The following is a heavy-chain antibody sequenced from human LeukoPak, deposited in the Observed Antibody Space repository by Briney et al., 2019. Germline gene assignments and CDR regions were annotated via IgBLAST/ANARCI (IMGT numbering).Heavy chain of an antibody. CDR3: ARKRRITARGYSYGPFDY. CDR2: IIPILGIV. V-gene: IGHV1-69*04. CDR1: GGTFSSYA. D-gene: IGHD5-18*01. Sequence: SVKVSCKASGGTFSSYAISWVRQAPGQGLEWMGRIIPILGIVNYAQKFQGRVTITADKSTSTAYMELSSLRSEDTAVYYCARKRRITARGYSYGPFDYWGQGTLVTVSS. J-gene: IGHJ4*02.